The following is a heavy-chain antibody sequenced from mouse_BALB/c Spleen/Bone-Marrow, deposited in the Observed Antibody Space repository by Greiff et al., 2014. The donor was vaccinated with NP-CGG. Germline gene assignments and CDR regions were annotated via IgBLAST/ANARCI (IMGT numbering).Heavy chain of an antibody. J-gene: IGHJ2*01. CDR1: GYTFTSYY. V-gene: IGHV1S56*01. Sequence: QVQLQQPGPELVKPGASVRISCKASGYTFTSYYIHWVEQRPGQGLEWIGWIYPGNANTKYNENFKGKATLTADKASSTAYMQLSSLTSEDSAVYFCAREGHGNYGFDYWGQGTTLTVSS. D-gene: IGHD2-1*01. CDR2: IYPGNANT. CDR3: AREGHGNYGFDY.